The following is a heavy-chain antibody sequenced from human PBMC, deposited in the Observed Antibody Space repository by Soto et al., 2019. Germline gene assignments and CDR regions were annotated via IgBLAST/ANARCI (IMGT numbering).Heavy chain of an antibody. CDR2: IRGSGGST. CDR1: GFTFSSYA. CDR3: AKEDDSSAEYYFDY. D-gene: IGHD3-22*01. Sequence: GGSLRLSCAASGFTFSSYAMRWVRQAPGKGLEWVSAIRGSGGSTYYADSVKGRFTISRDNSKNTLYLQMNSLRAEATAVYYCAKEDDSSAEYYFDYWGQGTLVTVSS. V-gene: IGHV3-23*01. J-gene: IGHJ4*02.